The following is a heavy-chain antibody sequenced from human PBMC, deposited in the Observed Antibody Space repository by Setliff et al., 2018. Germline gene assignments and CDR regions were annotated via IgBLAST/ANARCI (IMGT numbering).Heavy chain of an antibody. CDR1: GYTLSKFY. CDR2: INPSGGLT. D-gene: IGHD2-2*01. V-gene: IGHV1-46*01. Sequence: ASVKVSCKASGYTLSKFYMHWVRQAPGQGLEWMGIINPSGGLTKYAQKFQGRVTMTSDTSTNTVYMDLESLKSGDTAIYYCARGIIAYASWAPNKHAYYYYMDVWGNGTTVTVSS. CDR3: ARGIIAYASWAPNKHAYYYYMDV. J-gene: IGHJ6*03.